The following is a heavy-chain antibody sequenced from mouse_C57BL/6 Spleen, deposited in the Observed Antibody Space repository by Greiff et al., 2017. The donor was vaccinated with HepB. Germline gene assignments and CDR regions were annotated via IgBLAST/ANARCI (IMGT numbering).Heavy chain of an antibody. CDR1: GYAFRSYW. CDR3: ARRGYDYDGSWFAY. Sequence: VQLQQSGAELVKPGASVKISCKASGYAFRSYWMNWVKQRPGKGLEWIGQIYPGDGDTNYNGKFKGKATLTADKSSSTAYMQLSSLTSEDSAVYFCARRGYDYDGSWFAYWGQGTLVTVSA. D-gene: IGHD2-4*01. CDR2: IYPGDGDT. J-gene: IGHJ3*01. V-gene: IGHV1-80*01.